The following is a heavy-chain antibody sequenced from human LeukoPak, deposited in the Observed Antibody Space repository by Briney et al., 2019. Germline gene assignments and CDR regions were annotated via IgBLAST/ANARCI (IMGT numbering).Heavy chain of an antibody. CDR2: IRYDGSNK. J-gene: IGHJ3*02. V-gene: IGHV3-30*02. CDR3: ATDTHKWEPIDAFDI. CDR1: GFTFSSYG. Sequence: GGSLRLSCAASGFTFSSYGMHWVRQAPAKGLECVAFIRYDGSNKYYADSVKGRFTISRDNSKNTLSLQMNTLRAEDKAVYYCATDTHKWEPIDAFDIWGQGTMVTVSS. D-gene: IGHD1-26*01.